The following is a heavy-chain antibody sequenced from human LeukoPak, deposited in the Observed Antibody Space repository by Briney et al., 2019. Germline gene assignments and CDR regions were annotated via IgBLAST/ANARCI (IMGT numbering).Heavy chain of an antibody. J-gene: IGHJ3*02. CDR1: GYTFTSYD. Sequence: ASVKVSCKASGYTFTSYDINWARQATGQGLEWMGWMNPNSGNTGYAQKFQGRVTMTRNTSISTAYMELSSLRSEDTAVYYCARGQATPSAFDIWCQGTMVTVSS. CDR2: MNPNSGNT. D-gene: IGHD5-12*01. V-gene: IGHV1-8*01. CDR3: ARGQATPSAFDI.